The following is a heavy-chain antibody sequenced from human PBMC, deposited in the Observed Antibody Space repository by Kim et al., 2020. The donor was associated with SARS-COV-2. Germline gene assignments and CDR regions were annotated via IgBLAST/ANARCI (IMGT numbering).Heavy chain of an antibody. D-gene: IGHD3-10*01. CDR2: INGGNGNT. Sequence: ASVKVSCKASGYTFDTFSLYWLRQSPGQRFEWMGWINGGNGNTRYSQNFQGRVTFTRDASATTAFMELTSLTFKDTAVYYCAREGSGSYNWRDPWGQGTLVTVSS. V-gene: IGHV1-3*01. CDR3: AREGSGSYNWRDP. CDR1: GYTFDTFS. J-gene: IGHJ5*02.